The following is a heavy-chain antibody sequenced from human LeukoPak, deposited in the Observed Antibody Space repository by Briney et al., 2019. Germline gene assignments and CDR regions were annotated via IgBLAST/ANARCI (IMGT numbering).Heavy chain of an antibody. CDR2: IKQDGSVI. V-gene: IGHV3-7*01. CDR1: GFSFSTHW. J-gene: IGHJ3*02. CDR3: AGDEGWTFDI. Sequence: GGSLRLSCAASGFSFSTHWMSWFRQAPGKGLEWVALIKQDGSVIHYVDSVKARFTISRDNAKNSLSLQMNSLRADDTAVYYCAGDEGWTFDIWGQGTKVTVSS. D-gene: IGHD5-24*01.